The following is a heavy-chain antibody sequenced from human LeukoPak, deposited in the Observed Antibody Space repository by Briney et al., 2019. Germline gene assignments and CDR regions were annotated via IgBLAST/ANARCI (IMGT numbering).Heavy chain of an antibody. CDR3: ARQGNGDLYYFDY. V-gene: IGHV4-59*08. CDR2: IYYSGST. CDR1: GGSISYYY. D-gene: IGHD4-17*01. Sequence: PSETLSLTCTVSGGSISYYYWSWIRQPPGKGLEWIGYIYYSGSTKYNPSLKSQITLSVDTSKNQFSLKLSSVTAADTAMYYCARQGNGDLYYFDYWGQGTLVTVSS. J-gene: IGHJ4*02.